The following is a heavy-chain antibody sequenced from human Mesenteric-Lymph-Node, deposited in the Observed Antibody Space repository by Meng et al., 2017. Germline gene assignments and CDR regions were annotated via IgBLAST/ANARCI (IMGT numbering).Heavy chain of an antibody. Sequence: GSLRLSCAVYGGSFSGYYWSWIRQPPGKGLEWIGEINHSGSTNYNPSLKSRVTISVDTSKNQFSLKLSSVTAADTAVYYCAREDWNYLFDYWGQGTLVTVSS. J-gene: IGHJ4*02. CDR1: GGSFSGYY. CDR2: INHSGST. D-gene: IGHD1-7*01. CDR3: AREDWNYLFDY. V-gene: IGHV4-34*01.